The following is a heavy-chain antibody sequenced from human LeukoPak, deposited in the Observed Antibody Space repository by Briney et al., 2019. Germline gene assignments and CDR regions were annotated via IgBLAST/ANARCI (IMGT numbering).Heavy chain of an antibody. D-gene: IGHD6-6*01. V-gene: IGHV5-51*01. CDR2: IYPGDSDA. J-gene: IGHJ4*02. Sequence: GESLKISCQVSGHNFPSHWIGWVRQMPGKGLEWMGIIYPGDSDARYSPSFQGQVTLSADKSFTTAYLQWTSLKASDTAIYYCAAYGGSSSFDYWGRGTPVTVSS. CDR3: AAYGGSSSFDY. CDR1: GHNFPSHW.